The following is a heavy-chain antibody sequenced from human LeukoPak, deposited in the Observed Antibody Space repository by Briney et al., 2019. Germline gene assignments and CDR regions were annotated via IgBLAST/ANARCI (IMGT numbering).Heavy chain of an antibody. CDR2: IYYSGST. J-gene: IGHJ4*02. CDR1: GGSISSSSYY. CDR3: ARDKGSAAGTLDY. V-gene: IGHV4-39*07. D-gene: IGHD6-13*01. Sequence: PSETLSLTCTVSGGSISSSSYYWGWIRQPPGKGLEWIGSIYYSGSTYYNPSLKSRVTISVDTSKNQFSLKLSSVTAADTAVYYCARDKGSAAGTLDYWGQGTLVTVSS.